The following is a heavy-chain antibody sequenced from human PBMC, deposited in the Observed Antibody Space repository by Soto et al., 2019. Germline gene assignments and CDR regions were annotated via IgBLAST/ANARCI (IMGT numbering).Heavy chain of an antibody. CDR2: IWYDGSNK. V-gene: IGHV3-33*01. Sequence: PGGSLRLSCAASGFTLSSYGMHWVRQAPGKGLEWVAVIWYDGSNKYYADSVKGRFTISRDNSKNTLYLQMNSLRAEDTAVYYCARLNSFMGHLWPKRSYGMDVWGQGTTVTVSS. D-gene: IGHD5-18*01. CDR3: ARLNSFMGHLWPKRSYGMDV. J-gene: IGHJ6*02. CDR1: GFTLSSYG.